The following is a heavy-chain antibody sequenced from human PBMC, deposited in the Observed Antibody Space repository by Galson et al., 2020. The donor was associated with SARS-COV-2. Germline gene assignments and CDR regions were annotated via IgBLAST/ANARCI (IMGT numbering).Heavy chain of an antibody. CDR3: ASDSSGYYGRAEQFDP. D-gene: IGHD3-22*01. CDR2: ISYDGSNK. Sequence: GGSLRLSCAASGFTFSSYAMHWVRQAPGKGLEWVAVISYDGSNKYYADHVTGRFTISRDNSKNTLYLQMNSLRAEDTAVYYCASDSSGYYGRAEQFDPWGQGTLVTVSS. V-gene: IGHV3-30*01. J-gene: IGHJ5*02. CDR1: GFTFSSYA.